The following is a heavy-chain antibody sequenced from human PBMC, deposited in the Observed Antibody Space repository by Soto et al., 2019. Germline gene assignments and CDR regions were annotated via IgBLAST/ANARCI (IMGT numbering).Heavy chain of an antibody. Sequence: PSETLSLTCTVPGGSISSYYWSWIRQPPGKGLEWIGYIYHSGSTNYNPSLRSRVTMSVDTSKNQFSLNLSSVSAADTAMYYCARDNSNFDYWGQGTLVTVSS. CDR1: GGSISSYY. D-gene: IGHD1-20*01. CDR3: ARDNSNFDY. V-gene: IGHV4-59*01. J-gene: IGHJ4*02. CDR2: IYHSGST.